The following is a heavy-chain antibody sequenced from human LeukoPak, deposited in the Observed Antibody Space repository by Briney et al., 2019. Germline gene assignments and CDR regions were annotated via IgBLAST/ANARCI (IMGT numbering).Heavy chain of an antibody. D-gene: IGHD5-12*01. V-gene: IGHV4-61*01. Sequence: SETLSLTCTVSGGSISSSSYYWSWIRQPPGKGLEWIGYTYYSGSTNYNPSLKSRVTISVDTSKNQFSLKLSSVTAADTAVYYCARAGGYSGYVDYWGQGTLVTVSS. CDR3: ARAGGYSGYVDY. CDR1: GGSISSSSYY. CDR2: TYYSGST. J-gene: IGHJ4*02.